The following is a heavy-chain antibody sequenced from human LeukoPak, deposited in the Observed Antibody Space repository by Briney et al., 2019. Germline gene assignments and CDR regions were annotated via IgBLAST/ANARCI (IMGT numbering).Heavy chain of an antibody. D-gene: IGHD6-13*01. CDR1: GFTFSNYW. Sequence: GGSLRLSCAASGFTFSNYWMHRVRQVPGKGLVWASRIKSDGSVPKYADSVRGRFTISRDNAKNTLYLQMNSLRAEDTAVYYCARDRRAADTDFDSWGQGTLVTVSS. CDR2: IKSDGSVP. V-gene: IGHV3-74*03. CDR3: ARDRRAADTDFDS. J-gene: IGHJ4*02.